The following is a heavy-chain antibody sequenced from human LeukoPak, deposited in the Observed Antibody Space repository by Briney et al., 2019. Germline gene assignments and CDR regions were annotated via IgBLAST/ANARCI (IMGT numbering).Heavy chain of an antibody. Sequence: GASVKVSCKASGYTFTSYGISWVRQAPGQGLEWMGWISAYNGNTNYAQKLQGRVTMTTDTSTSTAYMELSRLRSDDTAVYYCARVRRGRDGYNYSNYWGQGTLVTVSS. CDR1: GYTFTSYG. J-gene: IGHJ4*02. V-gene: IGHV1-18*01. D-gene: IGHD5-24*01. CDR2: ISAYNGNT. CDR3: ARVRRGRDGYNYSNY.